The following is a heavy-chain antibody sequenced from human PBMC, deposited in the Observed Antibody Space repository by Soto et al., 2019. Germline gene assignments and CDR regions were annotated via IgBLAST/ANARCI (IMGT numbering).Heavy chain of an antibody. Sequence: QVQLVQSGAEVKKPGASVKVSCKASGYTFTSYDINWVRQATGQGLEWMGWMKPNSGNTGYAQNFQGRVTITRNISISTAYIELSSLRSEDTAVYYCARGGYSYGLLLYWGQGTLFTVSS. D-gene: IGHD5-18*01. J-gene: IGHJ4*02. CDR1: GYTFTSYD. CDR2: MKPNSGNT. CDR3: ARGGYSYGLLLY. V-gene: IGHV1-8*01.